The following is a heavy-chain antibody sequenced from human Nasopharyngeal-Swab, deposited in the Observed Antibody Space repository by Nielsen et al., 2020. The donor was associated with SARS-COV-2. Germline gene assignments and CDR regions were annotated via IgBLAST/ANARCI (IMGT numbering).Heavy chain of an antibody. Sequence: LSCAVYGGSFSGYYWSWIRQPPGKGLEWIGEINHSGSTNYNPSLKSRVTISVDTSKNQFSLKLSSVTAADTAVYYCARTRRYYCSGGSCYPGYYYYMDVWGKGTTVTVSS. CDR2: INHSGST. CDR3: ARTRRYYCSGGSCYPGYYYYMDV. D-gene: IGHD2-15*01. CDR1: GGSFSGYY. V-gene: IGHV4-34*01. J-gene: IGHJ6*03.